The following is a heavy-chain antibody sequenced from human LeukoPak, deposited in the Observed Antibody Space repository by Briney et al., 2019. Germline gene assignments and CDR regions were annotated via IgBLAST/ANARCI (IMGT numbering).Heavy chain of an antibody. CDR3: AKDGSSNLYGWFDP. J-gene: IGHJ5*02. D-gene: IGHD6-13*01. CDR1: GFTFSSYA. V-gene: IGHV3-23*01. Sequence: GGSMRLSCVASGFTFSSYAMSWVRQAPGMGLEWVSGISGSGDSTYYADSVKGRFTISRDKSKNTLYLQMNSLRAEDTAVYYCAKDGSSNLYGWFDPWGQGTLVTVSS. CDR2: ISGSGDST.